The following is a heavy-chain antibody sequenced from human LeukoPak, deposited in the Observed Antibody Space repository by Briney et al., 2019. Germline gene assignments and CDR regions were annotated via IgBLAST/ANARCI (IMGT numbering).Heavy chain of an antibody. D-gene: IGHD3-22*01. CDR3: AKAIPLYYDSSGYSFDF. CDR1: GFTFSDYY. CDR2: ISYDGSNK. Sequence: GGSLRLPCAASGFTFSDYYMSWIRQAPGKGLEWVAIISYDGSNKYYTDSVKGRFTISRDNSKNTVYLQMNSLRAEDTAVYYCAKAIPLYYDSSGYSFDFWGQGTLVTVSS. V-gene: IGHV3-30*18. J-gene: IGHJ5*01.